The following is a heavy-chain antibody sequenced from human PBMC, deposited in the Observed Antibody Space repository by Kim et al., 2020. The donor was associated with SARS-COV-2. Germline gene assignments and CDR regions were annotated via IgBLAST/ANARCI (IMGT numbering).Heavy chain of an antibody. D-gene: IGHD1-26*01. V-gene: IGHV1-46*01. CDR2: INPSSANT. J-gene: IGHJ4*02. Sequence: ASVKVSCKASGYTFTSYWIHWVRQAPGQGLEWMGMINPSSANTRYAQSFQGRVTTTSDTSTSTASMELSSLTSEDTAAYYCARAWDQYFDFWGQGTLVTV. CDR3: ARAWDQYFDF. CDR1: GYTFTSYW.